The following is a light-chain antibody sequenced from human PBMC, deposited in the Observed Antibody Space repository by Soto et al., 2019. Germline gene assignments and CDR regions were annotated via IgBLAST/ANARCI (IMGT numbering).Light chain of an antibody. CDR3: QQFKDHVWT. CDR2: DAS. Sequence: DIQMTQSPSTLSATAGDRVTITYRASQSISAWLAWYQQKPGKATKLLIYDASNLESGVPSSFSGSGSGTEFTLIISNLQPDDFATYYCQQFKDHVWTFGQGTKVDIK. J-gene: IGKJ1*01. V-gene: IGKV1-5*01. CDR1: QSISAW.